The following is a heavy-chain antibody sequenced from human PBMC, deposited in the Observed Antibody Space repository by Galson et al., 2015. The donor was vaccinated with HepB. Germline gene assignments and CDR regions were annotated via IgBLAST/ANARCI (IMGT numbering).Heavy chain of an antibody. V-gene: IGHV4-59*01. CDR1: GGSISSYY. J-gene: IGHJ2*01. CDR3: ARLGGHYYALVPPARYFDL. D-gene: IGHD3-10*01. CDR2: IYYSGST. Sequence: SETLSLTCTVSGGSISSYYWSWIRQPPGKGLEWIGYIYYSGSTNYNPSLKSRVTISVDTSKNQFSLKLSSVTAADTAVYYCARLGGHYYALVPPARYFDLWGRGTLVTVSS.